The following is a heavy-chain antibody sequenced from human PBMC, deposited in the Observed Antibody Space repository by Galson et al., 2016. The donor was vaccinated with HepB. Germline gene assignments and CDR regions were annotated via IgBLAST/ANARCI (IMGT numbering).Heavy chain of an antibody. CDR3: ARIEWSYFWFDP. CDR1: GGSISSGGYY. J-gene: IGHJ5*02. Sequence: TLSLTCSVSGGSISSGGYYWSWIRQHPGKGLEWIGYIYYSGATYYNPSLKSRVSISVDTSKNQFSLNLHSVTAADTAVYYCARIEWSYFWFDPWGQGTLVTVSS. CDR2: IYYSGAT. V-gene: IGHV4-31*03. D-gene: IGHD3-10*01.